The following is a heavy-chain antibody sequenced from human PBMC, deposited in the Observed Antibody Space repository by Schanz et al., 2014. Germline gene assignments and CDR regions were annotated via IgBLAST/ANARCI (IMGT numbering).Heavy chain of an antibody. J-gene: IGHJ4*02. D-gene: IGHD3-16*01. CDR2: ISGSGGST. CDR1: GFTFTTHS. CDR3: AKGLYYDNTGGGFDY. Sequence: EVQLLESGGGLVQPGGSLRLSCAASGFTFTTHSMTWVRQAPGKGLEWVSGISGSGGSTYYADSVKGRFTISRDNSKTTLSLQMNSLRAEDTAVYYCAKGLYYDNTGGGFDYWGQWALVSVSS. V-gene: IGHV3-23*01.